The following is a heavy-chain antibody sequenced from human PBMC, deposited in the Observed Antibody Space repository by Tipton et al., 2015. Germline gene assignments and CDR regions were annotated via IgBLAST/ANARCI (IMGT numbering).Heavy chain of an antibody. CDR3: ARGYSGYARGAHFDY. D-gene: IGHD5-12*01. J-gene: IGHJ4*02. V-gene: IGHV4-59*01. CDR2: VFYGGNT. Sequence: LRLSCSVSGGSIGNNFWTWIRQPPGKGLEWIGYVFYGGNTNYNPSLRSRVSISIDTSKKQFSLRLSSVTAADTAVYYCARGYSGYARGAHFDYWGQGTLVTVSS. CDR1: GGSIGNNF.